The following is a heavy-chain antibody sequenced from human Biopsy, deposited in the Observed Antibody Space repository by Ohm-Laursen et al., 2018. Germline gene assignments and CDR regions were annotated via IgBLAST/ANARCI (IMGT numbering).Heavy chain of an antibody. CDR3: ARLTRSTPTTGV. CDR2: LNTNSGDT. J-gene: IGHJ4*02. V-gene: IGHV1-2*02. Sequence: ASVKVSCKASGYIFTGYYMHWVRQAPGQGLEWMGWLNTNSGDTEYAENFQGRVTMARDTSISTAYMELSRLRSDDTAVYYCARLTRSTPTTGVWGQGTLVTVSS. CDR1: GYIFTGYY. D-gene: IGHD2-8*01.